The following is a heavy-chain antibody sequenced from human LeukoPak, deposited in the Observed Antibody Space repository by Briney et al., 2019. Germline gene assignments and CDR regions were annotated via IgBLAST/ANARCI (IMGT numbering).Heavy chain of an antibody. CDR3: ARRYCSSTSCQRFDP. J-gene: IGHJ5*02. V-gene: IGHV4-38-2*02. Sequence: SETLSLTCTVSGYSISSGYYWSWIRQPPGKGLEWIGSIYHSGSTYYNPSLKSRVTISVDTSKNQFSLKLSSVTAADTAVYYCARRYCSSTSCQRFDPWGQGTLVTVSS. D-gene: IGHD2-2*01. CDR1: GYSISSGYY. CDR2: IYHSGST.